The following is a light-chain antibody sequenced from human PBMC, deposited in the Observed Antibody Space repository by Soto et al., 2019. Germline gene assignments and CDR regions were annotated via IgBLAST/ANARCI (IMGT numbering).Light chain of an antibody. CDR2: DNN. Sequence: QSVLTQPPSVSAAPGQKVTISCSGSSSNIGNNDVSWYQQLPGIAPKLLIYDNNKRPSGIPDRFSGSKSGTSATLGITGLQTGDEADYYCATWDSSRSAGVFGGGTKLTVL. J-gene: IGLJ3*02. V-gene: IGLV1-51*01. CDR3: ATWDSSRSAGV. CDR1: SSNIGNND.